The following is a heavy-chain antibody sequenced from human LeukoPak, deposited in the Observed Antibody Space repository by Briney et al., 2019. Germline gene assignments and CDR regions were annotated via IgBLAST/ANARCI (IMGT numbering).Heavy chain of an antibody. V-gene: IGHV4-4*07. CDR1: GGSISSYY. CDR2: IYTSGST. Sequence: SETLSVTWTVSGGSISSYYWSWIRQPAGKGLEWIGRIYTSGSTNYNPSLKSRVTMSVDTSKNQFSLKLSSVTAAYTAVYYCARDLYYYDSSGFDAFDIWGQGTMVTVSS. J-gene: IGHJ3*02. CDR3: ARDLYYYDSSGFDAFDI. D-gene: IGHD3-22*01.